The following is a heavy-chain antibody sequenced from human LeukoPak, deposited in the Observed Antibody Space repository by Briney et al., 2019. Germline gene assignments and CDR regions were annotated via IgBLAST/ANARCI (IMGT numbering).Heavy chain of an antibody. CDR2: IYSGATT. J-gene: IGHJ3*02. CDR3: ARDRGYYYDSSGSWAFDI. D-gene: IGHD3-22*01. CDR1: GFTASSNY. Sequence: GGSLRLSCAASGFTASSNYMSWVRQAPGKGLEWVSVIYSGATTYYADSVKGRFTSSRDKSKNTLFLQMNSLRAEDTAVYYCARDRGYYYDSSGSWAFDIWGQGTMVTVSS. V-gene: IGHV3-66*01.